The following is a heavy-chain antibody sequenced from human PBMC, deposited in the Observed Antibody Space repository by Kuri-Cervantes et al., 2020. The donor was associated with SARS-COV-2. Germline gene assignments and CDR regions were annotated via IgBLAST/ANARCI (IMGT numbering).Heavy chain of an antibody. CDR2: TYYRSKWYN. J-gene: IGHJ5*02. CDR1: GDSVSSNSAA. Sequence: SETLSLTCAISGDSVSSNSAAWNWIRQSPSGGLEWLGRTYYRSKWYNDYAVSVKSRIIINPDTSKNQFSLQLNSVTPEDTAVYYCARVPKVYSSSSGFDPWGQGTLVTVSS. CDR3: ARVPKVYSSSSGFDP. D-gene: IGHD6-13*01. V-gene: IGHV6-1*01.